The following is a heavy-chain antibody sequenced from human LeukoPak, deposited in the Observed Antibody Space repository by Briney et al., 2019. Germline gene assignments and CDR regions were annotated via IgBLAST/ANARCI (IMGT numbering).Heavy chain of an antibody. J-gene: IGHJ6*02. Sequence: PSETLSLTCTVSGGSISSYYWSWIRLPAGKGLGWIGRIYTSGSTNYNPSLKSRVIMSVDTSKNQFSLKLSSVTAADTAVYYCARSNDFWSGEYYYYGMDVWGQGTTVTVSS. CDR3: ARSNDFWSGEYYYYGMDV. CDR2: IYTSGST. D-gene: IGHD3-3*01. V-gene: IGHV4-4*07. CDR1: GGSISSYY.